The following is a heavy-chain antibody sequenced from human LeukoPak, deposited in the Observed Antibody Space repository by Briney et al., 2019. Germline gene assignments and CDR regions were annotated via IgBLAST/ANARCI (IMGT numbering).Heavy chain of an antibody. CDR1: GGSISSYY. V-gene: IGHV4-4*07. CDR3: ARDRRGVVVKDFNWFDP. D-gene: IGHD2-2*01. Sequence: SETLSLTCTVPGGSISSYYWSWIRQPAGKGLEWIGRIYTSGSTNYNPSLKSRVTMSVDTSKNQFSLKLSSVTAADTAVYYCARDRRGVVVKDFNWFDPWGQGALVTVSS. CDR2: IYTSGST. J-gene: IGHJ5*02.